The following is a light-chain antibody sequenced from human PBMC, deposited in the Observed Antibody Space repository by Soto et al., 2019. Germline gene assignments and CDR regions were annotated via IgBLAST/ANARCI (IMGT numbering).Light chain of an antibody. CDR3: CSYAGSPCGYV. V-gene: IGLV2-23*02. J-gene: IGLJ1*01. CDR2: DVS. Sequence: QSALTQPASVSGAPGQSITISCTGTSSNVGVYNLVSWYQQHPGKAPKLIIYDVSNRPSGVSDRFSGSKSGNTASLTISGLQAEDEADYYCCSYAGSPCGYVFGAGTKVTVL. CDR1: SSNVGVYNL.